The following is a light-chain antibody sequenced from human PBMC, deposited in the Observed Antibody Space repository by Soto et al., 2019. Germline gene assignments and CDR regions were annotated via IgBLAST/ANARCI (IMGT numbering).Light chain of an antibody. Sequence: AIRMTQSPSSFSASTGDRVTITRRASQDISNSLAWYQQKPGKAPNLLIYSASTLQSGVPSRFSGSGYGTDFSLTISGLQSEDFATYYCQQYYSYPPSFTFGPGTKVEI. V-gene: IGKV1-8*01. CDR1: QDISNS. CDR2: SAS. CDR3: QQYYSYPPSFT. J-gene: IGKJ3*01.